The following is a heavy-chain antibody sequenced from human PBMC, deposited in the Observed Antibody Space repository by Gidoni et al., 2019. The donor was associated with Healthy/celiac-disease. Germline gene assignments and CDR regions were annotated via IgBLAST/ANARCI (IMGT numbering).Heavy chain of an antibody. CDR2: IKQEGSEK. CDR3: ARDSGRGWATVVTPATHAFDI. D-gene: IGHD3-10*01. J-gene: IGHJ3*02. CDR1: GFTFSSYW. V-gene: IGHV3-7*05. Sequence: EVQLVESGGGLVQPGGSLRLCCAASGFTFSSYWMSWVRQAPGKGLEWVANIKQEGSEKYYVDSVKGRFTIARDNAKNSLYLQMNSLRAEDTAVYYCARDSGRGWATVVTPATHAFDIWGQGTMVTVSS.